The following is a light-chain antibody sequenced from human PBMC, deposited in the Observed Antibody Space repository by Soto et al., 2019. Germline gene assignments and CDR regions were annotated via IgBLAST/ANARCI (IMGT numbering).Light chain of an antibody. CDR1: QSISSW. Sequence: DIQMTQSPSTLSASVGDRVTITCRASQSISSWLAWYQQKPWKAPNLLIYEASSLESGVPSRFSGSVSGTEFTLTISSLQPDDFATYYCHQYNSYPLTFGGGSKVEIK. CDR2: EAS. V-gene: IGKV1-5*03. CDR3: HQYNSYPLT. J-gene: IGKJ4*01.